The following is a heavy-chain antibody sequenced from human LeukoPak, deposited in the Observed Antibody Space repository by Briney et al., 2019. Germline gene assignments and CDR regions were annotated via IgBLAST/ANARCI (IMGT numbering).Heavy chain of an antibody. CDR2: IYPGDSDT. D-gene: IGHD3-9*01. J-gene: IGHJ5*02. V-gene: IGHV5-51*01. CDR1: GYSFTSYW. Sequence: GESLKISCKGSGYSFTSYWIGWVRQMPGKGLEWMGIIYPGDSDTRYSPSFQGQVTISADKSISTAYLQWSSLKASDTAMYYCARRNYDILTGSNWFDPWGQGTLVTVPS. CDR3: ARRNYDILTGSNWFDP.